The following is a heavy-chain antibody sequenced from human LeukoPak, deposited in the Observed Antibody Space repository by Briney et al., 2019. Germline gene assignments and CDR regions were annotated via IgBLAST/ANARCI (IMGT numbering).Heavy chain of an antibody. D-gene: IGHD6-19*01. CDR3: ASGWAGAFDI. J-gene: IGHJ3*02. CDR1: GFTFNDYD. CDR2: IRNSGSSM. Sequence: PGGSLRLSCAASGFTFNDYDMNWIRQAPGKGLEWVSYIRNSGSSMSYIDSVKGRFTISRDNAKNSLYLQMNSLRAEDTAVYYCASGWAGAFDIWGQGTMVTVSS. V-gene: IGHV3-11*04.